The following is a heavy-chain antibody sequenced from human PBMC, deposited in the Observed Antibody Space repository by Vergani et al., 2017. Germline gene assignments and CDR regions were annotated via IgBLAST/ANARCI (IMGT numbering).Heavy chain of an antibody. CDR2: IYHSGST. CDR3: ASLPTYGWVSYYNNPPYYYYYGMDV. Sequence: QVQLQESGPGLVKPPGTLSLTCAVSGGSISGTNWWSWVRQSPGKGLEWIGEIYHSGSTNYHPSLKSRVTISVDKSKNQFSLKLSSVTAADTAVYYCASLPTYGWVSYYNNPPYYYYYGMDVWGQGTTVTVSS. J-gene: IGHJ6*02. V-gene: IGHV4-4*03. D-gene: IGHD3-10*01. CDR1: GGSISGTNW.